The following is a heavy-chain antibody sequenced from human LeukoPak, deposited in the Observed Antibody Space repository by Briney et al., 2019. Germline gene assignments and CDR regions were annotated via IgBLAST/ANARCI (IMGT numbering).Heavy chain of an antibody. CDR3: ARFSAVAPNGY. CDR1: GFTVSSNY. CDR2: IYSGGST. V-gene: IGHV3-53*01. J-gene: IGHJ4*02. D-gene: IGHD6-19*01. Sequence: AGGSLRLSCAASGFTVSSNYMSWVRQAPGKGLEWVSVIYSGGSTYYADSVKGRFTISRDNSKNTLYLQMNSLRAEDTAVYYCARFSAVAPNGYWGQGTLVTVSS.